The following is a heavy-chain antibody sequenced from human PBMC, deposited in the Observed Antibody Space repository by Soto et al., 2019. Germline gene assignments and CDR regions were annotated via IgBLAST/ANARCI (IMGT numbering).Heavy chain of an antibody. V-gene: IGHV1-69*13. D-gene: IGHD3-22*01. Sequence: GASVKVSCKTSGGTFSSCAISWVRQAPGQGLEWMGCIIPIFGTANYAQKFQGRVTITADESTSTAYMELSSLRSEDTAVYYCARACRYYYDSSGYYFSFDYWGQGPLVTVSS. CDR3: ARACRYYYDSSGYYFSFDY. J-gene: IGHJ4*02. CDR2: IIPIFGTA. CDR1: GGTFSSCA.